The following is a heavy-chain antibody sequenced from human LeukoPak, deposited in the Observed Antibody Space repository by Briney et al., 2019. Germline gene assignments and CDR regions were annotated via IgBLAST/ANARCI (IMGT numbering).Heavy chain of an antibody. CDR2: ISGSGGST. D-gene: IGHD6-13*01. J-gene: IGHJ6*02. CDR3: AKARYSSSWYPDYYYYGMDV. Sequence: PGGSLRLSCAASGFTFSSYAMSWVRQAPGKGLEWVSAISGSGGSTYYADSVKGRFTISRDNSKNTLYLQMNSLRAEDTAVYYCAKARYSSSWYPDYYYYGMDVWGQGTTVTVSS. V-gene: IGHV3-23*01. CDR1: GFTFSSYA.